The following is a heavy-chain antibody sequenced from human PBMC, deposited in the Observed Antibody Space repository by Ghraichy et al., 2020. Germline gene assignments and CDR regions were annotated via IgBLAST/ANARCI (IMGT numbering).Heavy chain of an antibody. CDR2: ISGSGGSK. CDR1: GFTFSSYA. J-gene: IGHJ2*01. Sequence: GESLNISCAASGFTFSSYAMSWVRQAPGKGLEWVSGISGSGGSKYYADSVKGRFTISRDKSRNTLYLQMSSLGAEDTAVYYCTKAAGDQWFFDLWGRGTLVTVSS. V-gene: IGHV3-23*01. CDR3: TKAAGDQWFFDL. D-gene: IGHD7-27*01.